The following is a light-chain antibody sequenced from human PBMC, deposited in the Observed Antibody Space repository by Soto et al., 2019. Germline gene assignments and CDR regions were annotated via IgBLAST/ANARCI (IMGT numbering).Light chain of an antibody. CDR2: GTS. CDR3: QHYVTSLTT. J-gene: IGKJ1*01. V-gene: IGKV3-20*01. CDR1: QSVPRSY. Sequence: EIVLTQSPGTLSLSPGERATLSCRASQSVPRSYLAWYQQKPGQAPRLLIYGTSSRATGIPDRFSGGGSGTDFTLTISRLEPEDFAVFYCQHYVTSLTTFGQGTKVDIK.